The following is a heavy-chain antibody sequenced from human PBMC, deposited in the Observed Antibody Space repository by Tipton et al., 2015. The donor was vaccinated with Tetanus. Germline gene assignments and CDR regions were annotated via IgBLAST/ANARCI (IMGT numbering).Heavy chain of an antibody. CDR3: ARHQSGYFTPFDY. CDR1: GYSISSGYY. J-gene: IGHJ4*02. Sequence: TLSLTCVVSGYSISSGYYWGWIRQPPGKGPEWIASIYRSGSASYNPSLKSRVTISVDTSKNQFSLNLNSMAAADTGVYYCARHQSGYFTPFDYWGQGNLVTVSS. D-gene: IGHD3-3*01. V-gene: IGHV4-38-2*01. CDR2: IYRSGSA.